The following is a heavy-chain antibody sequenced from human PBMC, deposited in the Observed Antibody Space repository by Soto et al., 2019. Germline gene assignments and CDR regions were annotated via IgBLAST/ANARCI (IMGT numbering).Heavy chain of an antibody. CDR3: ARDSTTVTSYWYGMGV. CDR1: GGTFSSYT. V-gene: IGHV1-69*08. J-gene: IGHJ6*02. CDR2: IIPILGIA. Sequence: QVQLVQSGAEVKKPGSSVKVSCKASGGTFSSYTISWVRQAPGQGLEWMGRIIPILGIANYAQKFQGRVTITANKSTSTAYMELSSLRSEDTAVYYCARDSTTVTSYWYGMGVWGQGTTVSVSS. D-gene: IGHD4-17*01.